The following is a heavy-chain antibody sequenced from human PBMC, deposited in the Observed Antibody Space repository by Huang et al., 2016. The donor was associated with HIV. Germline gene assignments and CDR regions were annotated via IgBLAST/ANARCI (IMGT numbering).Heavy chain of an antibody. CDR1: GGSMSSYY. J-gene: IGHJ5*02. V-gene: IGHV4-59*01. CDR3: ASASIAARRWFDP. Sequence: QVQLQESGPGLVKPSETLSLTCTVSGGSMSSYYWSWIRQPPGKGLEWIGYIYYSGSTNDNPSLKSRVTISVDTSKNQFSLRLRSVTAADTAVYYCASASIAARRWFDPWGQGSLVTVSS. CDR2: IYYSGST. D-gene: IGHD6-6*01.